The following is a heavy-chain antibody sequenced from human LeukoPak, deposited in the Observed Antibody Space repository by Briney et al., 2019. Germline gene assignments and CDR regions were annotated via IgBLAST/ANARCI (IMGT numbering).Heavy chain of an antibody. Sequence: SETLSLTCTVSGGSISSSGCYWAWLRQPPGKGLEWIGSIHYSGTTYYNPSLKSRVTVSVDTSKNEFSLHLNSVTAADTATYYCARTYSSGQGAYYWGQGTLVTVSS. CDR2: IHYSGTT. V-gene: IGHV4-39*07. J-gene: IGHJ1*01. CDR1: GGSISSSGCY. D-gene: IGHD3-22*01. CDR3: ARTYSSGQGAYY.